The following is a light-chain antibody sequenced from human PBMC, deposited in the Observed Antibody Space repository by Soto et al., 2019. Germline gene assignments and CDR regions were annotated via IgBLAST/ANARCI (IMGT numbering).Light chain of an antibody. CDR2: DAS. J-gene: IGKJ4*01. Sequence: DIKMTQSPSSLSSSVGDRVTISCQASQDISNYLTWYQQKPGKAPNFLIYDASNLQTGVPSRFSGSGSGTDFTFTISSLQPEDIATYYCQQFENLLLTFCEGTKV. V-gene: IGKV1-33*01. CDR3: QQFENLLLT. CDR1: QDISNY.